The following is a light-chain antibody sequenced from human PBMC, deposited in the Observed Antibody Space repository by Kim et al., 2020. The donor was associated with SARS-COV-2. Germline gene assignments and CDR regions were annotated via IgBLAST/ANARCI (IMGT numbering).Light chain of an antibody. CDR1: ELAGKY. V-gene: IGLV3-1*01. Sequence: VSPEKTASFSCARDELAGKYACWYKQKPGQSPILRTYQDNKRPSGIPERFSGSSSVNSATLTIRETQAVDEADYYCQAWDSTTAVFGAGTQLTVL. CDR3: QAWDSTTAV. J-gene: IGLJ2*01. CDR2: QDN.